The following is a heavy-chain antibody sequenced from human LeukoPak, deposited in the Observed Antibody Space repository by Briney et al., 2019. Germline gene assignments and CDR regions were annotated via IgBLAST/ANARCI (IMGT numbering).Heavy chain of an antibody. Sequence: GGSLRLSCVASGFTFSRYWMHWVRQAPGKGLVWVSRLNGDGSITNYADSVKGRFTISRDNAKNTLYLQMSSLRAEDTAVYYCAKPLSGWYSFDYWGQGTLVTVSS. CDR2: LNGDGSIT. J-gene: IGHJ4*02. CDR1: GFTFSRYW. D-gene: IGHD6-19*01. V-gene: IGHV3-74*01. CDR3: AKPLSGWYSFDY.